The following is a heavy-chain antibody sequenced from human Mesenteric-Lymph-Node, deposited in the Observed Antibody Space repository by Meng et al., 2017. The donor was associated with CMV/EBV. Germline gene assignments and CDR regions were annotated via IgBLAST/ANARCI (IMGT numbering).Heavy chain of an antibody. CDR2: ISGSGDNT. D-gene: IGHD3-3*01. Sequence: FTFSDYAMSWVRQAPGKGLEWVSGISGSGDNTFHADSMKGRFTIPRDNSKNTLYLRMNSLRAEDTAVYYCAKPYDFWSGWGDWYFDLWGRGTLVTVSS. J-gene: IGHJ2*01. CDR3: AKPYDFWSGWGDWYFDL. V-gene: IGHV3-23*01. CDR1: FTFSDYA.